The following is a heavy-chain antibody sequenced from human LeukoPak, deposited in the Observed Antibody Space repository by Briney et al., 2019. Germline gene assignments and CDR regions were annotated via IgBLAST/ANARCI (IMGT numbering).Heavy chain of an antibody. J-gene: IGHJ4*02. Sequence: GGSLRLSCAASGFTFSSYWMSWVCQAPGKGLEWVANIKQDGSEKYYVDSVKGRFTISRDNAKNSLYLQMNSLRAEDTAVYYCASDYYGSGRYPFDYWGQGTLVTVSS. CDR2: IKQDGSEK. CDR3: ASDYYGSGRYPFDY. V-gene: IGHV3-7*01. D-gene: IGHD3-10*01. CDR1: GFTFSSYW.